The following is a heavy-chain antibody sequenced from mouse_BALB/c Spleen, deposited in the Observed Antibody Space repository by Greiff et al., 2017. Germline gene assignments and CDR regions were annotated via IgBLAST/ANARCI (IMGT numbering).Heavy chain of an antibody. CDR2: IDPENGDT. V-gene: IGHV14-4*02. J-gene: IGHJ3*01. CDR3: NGGGTPGAY. Sequence: VQLQQSGAELVRSGASVKLSCTASGFNIKDYYMHWVKQRPEQGLEWIGWIDPENGDTEYAPKFQGKATMTADTSSNTAYLQLSSLTSEDTAVYYCNGGGTPGAYWGQGTLVTVSA. CDR1: GFNIKDYY. D-gene: IGHD3-3*01.